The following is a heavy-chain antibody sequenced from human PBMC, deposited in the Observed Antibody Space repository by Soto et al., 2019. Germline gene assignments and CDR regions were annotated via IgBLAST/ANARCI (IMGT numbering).Heavy chain of an antibody. V-gene: IGHV4-30-4*01. CDR1: GGSISSGDYY. D-gene: IGHD3-3*01. CDR3: ALFGVVITEVDY. Sequence: PSETLSLTCTVSGGSISSGDYYWSWIRQPPGKGLEWIGYIYYSGSTYYNPSLKSRVTISVDTSKNQFSLKLSSVTAADTAVYYCALFGVVITEVDYWGQGTLVTVSS. J-gene: IGHJ4*02. CDR2: IYYSGST.